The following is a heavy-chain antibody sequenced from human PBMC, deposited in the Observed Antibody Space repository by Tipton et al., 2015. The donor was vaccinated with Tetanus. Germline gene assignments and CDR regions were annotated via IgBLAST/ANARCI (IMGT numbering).Heavy chain of an antibody. Sequence: LRLSCTVSGGSISSSPYYWDWIRQPPGKGLEGIGSVSYSGTTNYTPSLKSRITISRDTSKNQFSLMLRSGTAADTAMYYCARHSSSWDDYYFYGLDVWGQGTTVPVSS. CDR1: GGSISSSPYY. CDR2: VSYSGTT. J-gene: IGHJ6*02. CDR3: ARHSSSWDDYYFYGLDV. V-gene: IGHV4-39*01. D-gene: IGHD6-13*01.